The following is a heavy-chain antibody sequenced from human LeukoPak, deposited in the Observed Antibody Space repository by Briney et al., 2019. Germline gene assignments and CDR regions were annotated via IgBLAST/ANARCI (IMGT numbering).Heavy chain of an antibody. CDR3: VRLKGITMIVDEFYFDY. J-gene: IGHJ4*02. CDR1: GFTVSSNY. Sequence: GGSLRLSCAASGFTVSSNYMSWVRQAPGKGLEWVSVIYSGGSTYYADSVKGRFTISRDNSKNTLYLQMNSLRAEDTAVYYCVRLKGITMIVDEFYFDYWGQGTLVTVSS. D-gene: IGHD3-22*01. V-gene: IGHV3-53*01. CDR2: IYSGGST.